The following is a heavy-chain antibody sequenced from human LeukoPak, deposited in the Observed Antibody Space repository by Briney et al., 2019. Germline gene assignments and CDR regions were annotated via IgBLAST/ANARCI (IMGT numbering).Heavy chain of an antibody. CDR1: GYTFTNYG. V-gene: IGHV1-18*01. Sequence: GASVKVSCKTSGYTFTNYGINWVRQAPGQGLEWMGWISAYNGNTNYAQKLQGRVTMTTDTSTSTAYMELRSLRSDDTAAYYCARADCSGGSCYRNDYWGQGTLVTVSS. CDR2: ISAYNGNT. D-gene: IGHD2-15*01. CDR3: ARADCSGGSCYRNDY. J-gene: IGHJ4*02.